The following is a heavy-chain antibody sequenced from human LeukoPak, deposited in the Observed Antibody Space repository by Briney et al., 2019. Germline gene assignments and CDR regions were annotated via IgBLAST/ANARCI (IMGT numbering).Heavy chain of an antibody. CDR1: GFTFSSYA. D-gene: IGHD6-19*01. V-gene: IGHV3-23*01. CDR2: ISGSGGST. Sequence: PGGSLRLSCAASGFTFSSYAMSWVRQAPGKGLEWVSAISGSGGSTYYADSVKGRFTISRDNSKNTLYLQMNSLRAEDTAVYYCAKLPSYSSGWYSVYWGQGTLVTVSS. J-gene: IGHJ4*02. CDR3: AKLPSYSSGWYSVY.